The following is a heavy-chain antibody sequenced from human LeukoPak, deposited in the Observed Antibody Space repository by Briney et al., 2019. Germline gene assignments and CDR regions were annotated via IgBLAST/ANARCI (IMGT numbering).Heavy chain of an antibody. CDR2: INPSGGST. J-gene: IGHJ6*02. V-gene: IGHV1-46*01. CDR1: GYTFTSYY. CDR3: ARGAGCLGSSLCYYGMDV. D-gene: IGHD6-13*01. Sequence: ASVKVSCKASGYTFTSYYMHWVRQAPGQGLEWMGIINPSGGSTSYAQKFQGRVTITADESTSTAYMELSSLRSEDTAVYYCARGAGCLGSSLCYYGMDVWGQGTTVTVSS.